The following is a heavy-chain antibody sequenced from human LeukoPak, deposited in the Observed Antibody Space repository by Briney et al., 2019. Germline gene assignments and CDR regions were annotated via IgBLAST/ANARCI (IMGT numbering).Heavy chain of an antibody. CDR3: AKVRYSSSWYDY. CDR1: GFTFSSYG. D-gene: IGHD6-13*01. CDR2: IRYDGSNK. V-gene: IGHV3-30*02. Sequence: GGSLRLSCAASGFTFSSYGMHWVRQAPGKGLEWVAFIRYDGSNKYYADSMKGRFTISRDNSKNTLYLQMNSLRAEDTAVYYCAKVRYSSSWYDYWGQGTLVTVSS. J-gene: IGHJ4*02.